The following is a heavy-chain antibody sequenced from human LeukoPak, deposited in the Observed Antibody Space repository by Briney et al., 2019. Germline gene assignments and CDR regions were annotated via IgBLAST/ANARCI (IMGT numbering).Heavy chain of an antibody. V-gene: IGHV3-7*05. CDR1: GFTFSSYW. J-gene: IGHJ4*02. D-gene: IGHD4-23*01. CDR3: ARAPEGYTVVTVFDY. Sequence: GGSLRLSCAASGFTFSSYWMSWVRQAPGKGLEWVGNIKEDGSEKYYVDSVKGRFTISRDNAKNSLYLQMSSLRAEDTAVYYCARAPEGYTVVTVFDYWGQGTLVTVSS. CDR2: IKEDGSEK.